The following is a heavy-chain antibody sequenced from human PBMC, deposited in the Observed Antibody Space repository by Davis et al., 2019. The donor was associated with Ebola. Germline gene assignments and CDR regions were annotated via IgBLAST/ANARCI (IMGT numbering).Heavy chain of an antibody. CDR1: GYSFTTYW. CDR2: IYPGDSDT. D-gene: IGHD3-3*01. CDR3: ARPMTSRSAAAFDI. V-gene: IGHV5-51*01. J-gene: IGHJ3*02. Sequence: GESLKISCKVSGYSFTTYWVGWVRQMPGQGLEWIGIIYPGDSDTRYSPSFQGQVTISADKSITTADLQWSSLKASDTAMYYCARPMTSRSAAAFDIWGQGTMVTVSS.